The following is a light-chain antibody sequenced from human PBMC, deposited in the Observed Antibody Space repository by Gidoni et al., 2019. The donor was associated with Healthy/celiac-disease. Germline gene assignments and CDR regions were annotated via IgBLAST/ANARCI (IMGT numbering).Light chain of an antibody. CDR3: QQYYSTPT. V-gene: IGKV4-1*01. Sequence: DLVMTQSPDSLAVSLGERATINCKSSQSVLYSSNNKNYLAWYQQKPGQPPKLLIYWASTRESGVPDRFRGSGSGTDFTLTISSLQAEDVAVYYCQQYYSTPTFGPGTKVDIK. CDR2: WAS. CDR1: QSVLYSSNNKNY. J-gene: IGKJ3*01.